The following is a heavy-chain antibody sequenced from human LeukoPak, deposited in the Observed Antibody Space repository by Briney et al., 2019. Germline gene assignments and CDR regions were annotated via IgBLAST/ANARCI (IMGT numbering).Heavy chain of an antibody. V-gene: IGHV3-48*03. Sequence: GGSLRLSCAASGFTFSSYEMNWVRQAPGKGLERVSYISSSGSTIYYADSVKGRFTISRDNANNSLYLQMNSLRAEDTAVYYCAQLRMTMIGGVWGKGTTVTISS. CDR3: AQLRMTMIGGV. CDR2: ISSSGSTI. CDR1: GFTFSSYE. J-gene: IGHJ6*04. D-gene: IGHD3-22*01.